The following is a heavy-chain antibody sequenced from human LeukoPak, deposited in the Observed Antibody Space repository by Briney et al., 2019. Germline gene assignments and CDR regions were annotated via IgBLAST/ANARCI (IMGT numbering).Heavy chain of an antibody. CDR1: RYTFTSYW. J-gene: IGHJ4*02. V-gene: IGHV5-51*01. Sequence: GEYLKISCKGSRYTFTSYWIGWVRQMPGKGLEWMGIIYPGDSESKYNPSLQGQVTISADKSISTAYLQWSSLKASDTAIYYCARIEGSTFDYWGQGTLVTVSS. CDR3: ARIEGSTFDY. CDR2: IYPGDSES.